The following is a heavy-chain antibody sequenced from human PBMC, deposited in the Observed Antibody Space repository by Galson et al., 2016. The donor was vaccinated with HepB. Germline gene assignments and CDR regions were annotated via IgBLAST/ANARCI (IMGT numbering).Heavy chain of an antibody. CDR1: GFTVTNAW. D-gene: IGHD6-13*01. CDR3: TTVGIALPNTDH. V-gene: IGHV3-15*01. CDR2: IISKTDGGTT. Sequence: SLRLSCAASGFTVTNAWMSWVRQAPGKGLEWVGRIISKTDGGTTDYGAPVKGRITISRDDSKNTLYLQINNLKTEDTAVYYCTTVGIALPNTDHWGQGTVVTVSS. J-gene: IGHJ4*02.